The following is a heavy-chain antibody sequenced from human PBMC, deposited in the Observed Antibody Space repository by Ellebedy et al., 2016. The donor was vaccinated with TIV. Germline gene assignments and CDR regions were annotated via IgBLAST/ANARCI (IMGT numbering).Heavy chain of an antibody. J-gene: IGHJ4*02. Sequence: AASVTVSCKASGGTFSSYALSWVRQAPGQGLEWMGRIIPILGIANYSQNFQGRVTITADTSTSTAYMELRSLRSDDTAVYYCARERTNTAMVTIDYWGQGTLVTVSS. CDR1: GGTFSSYA. CDR2: IIPILGIA. D-gene: IGHD5-18*01. V-gene: IGHV1-69*04. CDR3: ARERTNTAMVTIDY.